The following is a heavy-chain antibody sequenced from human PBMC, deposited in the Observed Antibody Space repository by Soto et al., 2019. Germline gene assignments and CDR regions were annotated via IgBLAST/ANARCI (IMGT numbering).Heavy chain of an antibody. CDR3: ARWDSSGPYYFDY. J-gene: IGHJ4*02. Sequence: SETLSLTCAVYGGSFIGYYWSWIRQPPGKGLEWIGEINHSGSTNYNPSLKSRVTISVDTSKNQFSLKLSSVTAADTAVYYCARWDSSGPYYFDYWGQGTLVTVSS. V-gene: IGHV4-34*01. CDR2: INHSGST. D-gene: IGHD6-19*01. CDR1: GGSFIGYY.